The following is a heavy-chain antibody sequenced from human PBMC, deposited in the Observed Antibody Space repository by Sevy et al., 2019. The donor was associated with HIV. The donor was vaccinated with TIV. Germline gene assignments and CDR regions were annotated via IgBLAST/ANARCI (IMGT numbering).Heavy chain of an antibody. CDR2: IKQDGSEK. V-gene: IGHV3-7*01. CDR1: GFTFSSYW. D-gene: IGHD6-13*01. Sequence: GGSLRLSCAASGFTFSSYWMSWVRQAPGKGLEWVANIKQDGSEKYYVDTVKGRFTISSDDSKNSLYLQMNSLRAENTAVYYCARWGIAAAGRDAFDIWGQGTMVTVSS. CDR3: ARWGIAAAGRDAFDI. J-gene: IGHJ3*02.